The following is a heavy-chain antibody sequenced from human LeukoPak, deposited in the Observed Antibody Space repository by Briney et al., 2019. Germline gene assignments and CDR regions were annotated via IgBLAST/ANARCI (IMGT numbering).Heavy chain of an antibody. CDR2: IISSSSYI. CDR1: GFTFSSYS. Sequence: GGSLRLSCAASGFTFSSYSMNWVRQAPGKGLEWVSSIISSSSYIYYADSVKGRFTISRDNAKNSLYLQMNSLRAEDTAVYYCARDPTRDFWSGYYSSRGGTHFDYWGQGTLVTVSS. V-gene: IGHV3-21*01. J-gene: IGHJ4*02. D-gene: IGHD3-3*01. CDR3: ARDPTRDFWSGYYSSRGGTHFDY.